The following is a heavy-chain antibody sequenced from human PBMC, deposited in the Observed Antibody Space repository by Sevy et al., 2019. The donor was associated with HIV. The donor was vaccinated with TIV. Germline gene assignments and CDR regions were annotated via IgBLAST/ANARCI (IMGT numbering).Heavy chain of an antibody. CDR1: GFTFSSYG. V-gene: IGHV3-7*01. CDR2: IKQDGSEK. J-gene: IGHJ6*02. Sequence: GGSLRLSCAASGFTFSSYGMNWVRQAPGKGLEWVANIKQDGSEKYYVDSVKGRFTISRDNAKNALYLQMNSLRAEDTAVYYCARDGGSYCSGGSCYYYYGMDVWGQGTTVTVSS. CDR3: ARDGGSYCSGGSCYYYYGMDV. D-gene: IGHD2-15*01.